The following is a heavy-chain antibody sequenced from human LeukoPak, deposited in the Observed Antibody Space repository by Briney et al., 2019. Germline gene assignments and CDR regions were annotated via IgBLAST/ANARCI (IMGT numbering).Heavy chain of an antibody. Sequence: GGSLRLSCAASGFTFSSYAMSWVRQAPGKGLEWVSAISGSGGSTYYADSVKGRFTISRDNSKNTLYLQMNSLRAEDTAVYYCAKGFRVGPTGGDAFDIWGQGTMVTVSS. J-gene: IGHJ3*02. V-gene: IGHV3-23*01. CDR2: ISGSGGST. D-gene: IGHD1-26*01. CDR1: GFTFSSYA. CDR3: AKGFRVGPTGGDAFDI.